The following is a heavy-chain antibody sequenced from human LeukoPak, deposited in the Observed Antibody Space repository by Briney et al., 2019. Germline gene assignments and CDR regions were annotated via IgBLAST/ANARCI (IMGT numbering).Heavy chain of an antibody. CDR2: ISSSSSYI. D-gene: IGHD3-9*01. Sequence: PGGSLRLSCAASGFTLSSYMMNWVRQAPGKGLEWVSSISSSSSYIYYADSVKGRFTISRDNAKKLMYLQMNSLRAEDTAVYYCAKTMDILTGYLWSLDYWGQGTLVTVSS. CDR3: AKTMDILTGYLWSLDY. V-gene: IGHV3-21*01. J-gene: IGHJ4*02. CDR1: GFTLSSYM.